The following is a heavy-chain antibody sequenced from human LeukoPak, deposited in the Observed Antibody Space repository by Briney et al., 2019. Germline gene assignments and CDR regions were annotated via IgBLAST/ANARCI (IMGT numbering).Heavy chain of an antibody. CDR3: ATDFYDST. Sequence: GGSLGLSCATSGFTFSNAWMNWVRQAPGKGLEWVGRIRSNSDGGTIDYAAPVKGRFTLSRDDSKTTLYLQMNSLQTEDTAVYYCATDFYDSTWGQGTLVTVSS. V-gene: IGHV3-15*07. CDR1: GFTFSNAW. J-gene: IGHJ5*02. D-gene: IGHD3-22*01. CDR2: IRSNSDGGTI.